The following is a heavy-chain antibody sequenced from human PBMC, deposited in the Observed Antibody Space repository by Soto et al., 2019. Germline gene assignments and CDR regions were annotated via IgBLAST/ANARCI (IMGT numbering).Heavy chain of an antibody. CDR1: GFTFSSYG. Sequence: GGSLRLSCATSGFTFSSYGMHWVRQAPGKGLEWVAVISYDGSNKYYADSVKGRFTISRDNSKNTLYLQMNSLRAEDTAVYYCAKRPYSSSPNWFDPWGQGTLVTDSS. J-gene: IGHJ5*02. CDR3: AKRPYSSSPNWFDP. V-gene: IGHV3-30*18. CDR2: ISYDGSNK. D-gene: IGHD6-13*01.